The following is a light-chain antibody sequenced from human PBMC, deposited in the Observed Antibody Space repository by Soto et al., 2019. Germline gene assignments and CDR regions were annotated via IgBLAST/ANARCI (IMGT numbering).Light chain of an antibody. CDR3: AAWDGSLNVVV. CDR2: TNT. J-gene: IGLJ2*01. Sequence: QSVLTQPPSASGTPGQRVTISCSGSTSNIGTNPVTWYQHLPGTAPKLLIYTNTQRPSGVPDRFSGSKSGTSASLAVSGLQSEDEGDYYCAAWDGSLNVVVFCGGTKLTVL. V-gene: IGLV1-44*01. CDR1: TSNIGTNP.